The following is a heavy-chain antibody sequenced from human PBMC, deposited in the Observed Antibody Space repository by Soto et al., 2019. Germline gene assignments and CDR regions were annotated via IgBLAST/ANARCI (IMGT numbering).Heavy chain of an antibody. CDR1: GGTLSSYA. D-gene: IGHD3-3*01. CDR3: ASGTIFGVVIGYYYYGMDV. J-gene: IGHJ6*02. CDR2: IIPIFGTA. V-gene: IGHV1-69*13. Sequence: ASVKVTCKASGGTLSSYAISWVRQAPGQGLEWMGGIIPIFGTANYAQKFQGRVTITADESTSTAYMELSSLRSEDTAVYYCASGTIFGVVIGYYYYGMDVWGQGTTVTVSS.